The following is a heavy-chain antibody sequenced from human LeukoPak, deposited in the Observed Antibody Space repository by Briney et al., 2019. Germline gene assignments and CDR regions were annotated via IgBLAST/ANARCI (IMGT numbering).Heavy chain of an antibody. CDR2: INYSGST. CDR1: GGSISSSSYY. V-gene: IGHV4-39*07. J-gene: IGHJ4*02. CDR3: ARERPVGAHFADY. D-gene: IGHD1-26*01. Sequence: SETLSLTCTVSGGSISSSSYYWGWIRQPPGKGLEWIGSINYSGSTYDNPSLKSRVTISVDTSKNQFSLKLSSVTAADTAVYYCARERPVGAHFADYWGQGTLVTVSS.